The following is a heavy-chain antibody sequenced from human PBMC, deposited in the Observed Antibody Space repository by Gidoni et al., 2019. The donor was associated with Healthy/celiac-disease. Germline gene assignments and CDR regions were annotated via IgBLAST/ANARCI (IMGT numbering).Heavy chain of an antibody. CDR1: GFTFSGSA. J-gene: IGHJ4*02. V-gene: IGHV3-73*02. D-gene: IGHD3-22*01. CDR2: IRSKANSYAT. CDR3: TRQGKGGYYDDY. Sequence: EVQLVESGGGLVQPGGSLKLSCAASGFTFSGSAMHGVRQASGKGLEWVGRIRSKANSYATAYAASVKGRFTISRDDSKNTAYLQMNSLKTEDTAVYYCTRQGKGGYYDDYWGQGTLVTVSS.